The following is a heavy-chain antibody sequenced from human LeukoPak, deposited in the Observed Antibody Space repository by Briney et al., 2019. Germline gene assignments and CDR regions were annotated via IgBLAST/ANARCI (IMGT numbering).Heavy chain of an antibody. CDR3: ARDRRVLGIFGVDEPMDV. J-gene: IGHJ6*04. Sequence: GAPVKVSCKASGYTFTSYGISWVRQAPGQGLEWMGWISAYNGNTNYAQKLQGRVTMTTDTSTSAAYMELRSLRSDDTAVYYCARDRRVLGIFGVDEPMDVWGKGTTVTVSS. CDR1: GYTFTSYG. CDR2: ISAYNGNT. D-gene: IGHD3-3*01. V-gene: IGHV1-18*01.